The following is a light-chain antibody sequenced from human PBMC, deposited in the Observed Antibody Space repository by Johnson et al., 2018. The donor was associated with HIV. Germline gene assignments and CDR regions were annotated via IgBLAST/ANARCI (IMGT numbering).Light chain of an antibody. Sequence: QHVLTQPPSVSAAPGQKVTISCSGSSSNIGNNYVSWYQQLPGTAPKLLIYDNNKRPSGIPDRFSGSKSGTSATLGITGLLTGDEADYYCGTWDSSLSAYVFGTGTKVTVL. J-gene: IGLJ1*01. CDR3: GTWDSSLSAYV. CDR2: DNN. V-gene: IGLV1-51*01. CDR1: SSNIGNNY.